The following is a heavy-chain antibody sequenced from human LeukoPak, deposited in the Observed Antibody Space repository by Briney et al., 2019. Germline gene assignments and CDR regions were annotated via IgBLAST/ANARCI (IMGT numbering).Heavy chain of an antibody. CDR3: ARVVDDSSGYYLNN. D-gene: IGHD3-22*01. CDR2: IKEDGSDK. CDR1: GFSFRSFW. J-gene: IGHJ4*02. Sequence: GGSLRLSCAASGFSFRSFWMSWVRQAPGKGLEWVASIKEDGSDKYYVESVKGRFTISRENARNSLYLQMNSLRAEDTAVYYCARVVDDSSGYYLNNWGQGTLVTVSS. V-gene: IGHV3-7*02.